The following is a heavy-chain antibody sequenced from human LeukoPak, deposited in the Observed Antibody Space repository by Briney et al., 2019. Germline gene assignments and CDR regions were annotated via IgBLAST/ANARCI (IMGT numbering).Heavy chain of an antibody. D-gene: IGHD6-13*01. CDR1: GFTFSSYA. J-gene: IGHJ4*02. V-gene: IGHV3-23*01. CDR3: ANQFSQYSSTWYESYYFDY. CDR2: NSGCGGST. Sequence: PGGSLRLSCAASGFTFSSYAMSSGRQAPGKGLEWVSANSGCGGSTYYADSVKGRFTISRDNSKNTLYPQMDSLRAEDTAVYYCANQFSQYSSTWYESYYFDYWGQGTLVTVSS.